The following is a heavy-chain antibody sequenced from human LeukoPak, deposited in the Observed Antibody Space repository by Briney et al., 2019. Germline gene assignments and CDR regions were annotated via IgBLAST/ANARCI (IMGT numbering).Heavy chain of an antibody. D-gene: IGHD2-2*02. J-gene: IGHJ4*02. Sequence: GGSLRLSCAASGFTVSSNFMAWVRQAPGKGLEWVSVIYGGGSTFYADSVKGRSTISRDNSQNTMYLQMNGLRAEDTAVYYCANSPDCSNTRCYNYWGQGTLVTVSS. CDR2: IYGGGST. CDR1: GFTVSSNF. CDR3: ANSPDCSNTRCYNY. V-gene: IGHV3-53*01.